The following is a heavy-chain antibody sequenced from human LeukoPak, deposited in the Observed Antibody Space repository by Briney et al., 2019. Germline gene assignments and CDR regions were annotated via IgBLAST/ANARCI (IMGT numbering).Heavy chain of an antibody. CDR1: GFTFRRYS. Sequence: GGSLRLSCAASGFTFRRYSMNWVRQAPGKGLEWVSYISSSSSAIYYADSLKGRFTISRVNAKNSLYLQMNSLRAEDTAVYYCARVIGSYGDSAYWGQGTLVTVSS. CDR3: ARVIGSYGDSAY. V-gene: IGHV3-48*04. J-gene: IGHJ4*02. D-gene: IGHD1-26*01. CDR2: ISSSSSAI.